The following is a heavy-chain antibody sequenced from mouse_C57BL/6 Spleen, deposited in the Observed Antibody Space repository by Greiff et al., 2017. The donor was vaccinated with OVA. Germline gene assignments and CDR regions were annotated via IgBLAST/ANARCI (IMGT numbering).Heavy chain of an antibody. CDR3: AKKGGNYGIGYFDV. CDR2: IWRGGST. J-gene: IGHJ1*03. V-gene: IGHV2-5*01. Sequence: VNVVESGPGLVQPSQSLSITCTVSGFSLTSFGVHWVRQSPGQGLEWLGVIWRGGSTDYNAAFMSRLSITKDNSKSQVFFKMNSLQADDTAIYYCAKKGGNYGIGYFDVWGTGTTVTVSS. CDR1: GFSLTSFG. D-gene: IGHD2-1*01.